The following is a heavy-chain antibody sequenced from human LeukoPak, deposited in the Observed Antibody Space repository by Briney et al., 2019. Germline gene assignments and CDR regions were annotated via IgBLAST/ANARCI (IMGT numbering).Heavy chain of an antibody. CDR2: IYYSGST. CDR1: GGSISSYY. J-gene: IGHJ4*02. Sequence: SETLSLTCTVSGGSISSYYWSWIRQPPGQGLEWIGYIYYSGSTNYNPSLKSRVTISVDTSKNQFSLRLSSVTAADTAVYYCARERPPKDYWGQGTLVTVSS. CDR3: ARERPPKDY. D-gene: IGHD1-1*01. V-gene: IGHV4-59*01.